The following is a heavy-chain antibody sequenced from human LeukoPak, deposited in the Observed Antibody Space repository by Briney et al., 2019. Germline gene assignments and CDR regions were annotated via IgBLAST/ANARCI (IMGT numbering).Heavy chain of an antibody. V-gene: IGHV4-39*01. CDR1: GGSMTGTSYY. J-gene: IGHJ4*02. D-gene: IGHD2-8*01. CDR2: VYYSGST. Sequence: SETLSLTCSVSGGSMTGTSYYWAWIRQPPGKGLEWIGSVYYSGSTSYSPSLKSRVTISVDTSKNQFSLRPSSVTAADTAVYYCARNVSAGYFDYWGRGTLVTVSS. CDR3: ARNVSAGYFDY.